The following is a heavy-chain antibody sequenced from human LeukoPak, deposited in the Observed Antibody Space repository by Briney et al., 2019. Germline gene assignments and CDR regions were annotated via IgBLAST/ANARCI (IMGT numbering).Heavy chain of an antibody. CDR3: AKKEGNLDWLDY. CDR1: GFTFSSYE. Sequence: GGSLRLSCAASGFTFSSYEMNWVRQAPGKGLEWVSYISSSGSTIYYADSVKGRFTISRDNSRNTLYLQMNSLRTEDTAVYYCAKKEGNLDWLDYWGQGTLVTVSS. J-gene: IGHJ4*02. D-gene: IGHD3-9*01. CDR2: ISSSGSTI. V-gene: IGHV3-48*03.